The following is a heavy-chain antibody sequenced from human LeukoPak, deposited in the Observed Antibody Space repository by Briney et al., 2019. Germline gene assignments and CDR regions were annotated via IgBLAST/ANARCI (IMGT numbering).Heavy chain of an antibody. V-gene: IGHV5-51*01. CDR3: ARVPYYDISTGYWHYYYYMDV. D-gene: IGHD3-9*01. Sequence: GESLKISCKGSGYSFTSYWIGWVRQMPGKGLEWMGIIYPGDSDTRYSPSFQGQVTISADKSISTAYLQWSSLKASDTAMYYCARVPYYDISTGYWHYYYYMDVWGKGTTVTVSS. CDR2: IYPGDSDT. J-gene: IGHJ6*03. CDR1: GYSFTSYW.